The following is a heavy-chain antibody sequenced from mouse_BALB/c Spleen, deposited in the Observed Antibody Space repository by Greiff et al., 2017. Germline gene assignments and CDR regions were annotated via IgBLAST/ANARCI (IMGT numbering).Heavy chain of an antibody. CDR3: ARGYGNYVYAMDY. D-gene: IGHD2-10*02. Sequence: EVMLVESGGGLVQPGGSLKLSCAASGFTFSSYGMSWVRQTPDKRLELVATINSNGGSTYYPDSVKGRFTISRDNAKNTLYLQMSSLKSEDTAMYYCARGYGNYVYAMDYWGQGTSVTVSS. J-gene: IGHJ4*01. V-gene: IGHV5-6-3*01. CDR1: GFTFSSYG. CDR2: INSNGGST.